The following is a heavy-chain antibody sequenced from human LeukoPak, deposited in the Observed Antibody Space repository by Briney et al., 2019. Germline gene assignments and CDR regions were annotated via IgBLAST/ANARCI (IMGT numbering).Heavy chain of an antibody. Sequence: GGSLRLSCAASGFTFSDYVMHWVRQAPGKGVEWLSLISYDGSNKYNADSLNRRFTISRDNSKNTLYLQMNSLRAEDTAVYYCARDSWDSSSWYRHFDYWGQGTPVTVSS. V-gene: IGHV3-30-3*01. D-gene: IGHD6-13*01. J-gene: IGHJ4*02. CDR2: ISYDGSNK. CDR1: GFTFSDYV. CDR3: ARDSWDSSSWYRHFDY.